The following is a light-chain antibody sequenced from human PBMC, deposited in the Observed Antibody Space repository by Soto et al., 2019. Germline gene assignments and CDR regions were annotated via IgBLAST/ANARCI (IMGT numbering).Light chain of an antibody. V-gene: IGLV2-23*01. CDR3: CSYAGSSTLV. J-gene: IGLJ1*01. CDR1: SSDVGSYNL. Sequence: QSALPQPASVSGSPGQSITISCTGTSSDVGSYNLVSWYQQHPGKAPKLMVYEGSKRPSGVSNRFSGSKSGNTASLTISGLQAEDEADYYCCSYAGSSTLVFGTGAKLTVL. CDR2: EGS.